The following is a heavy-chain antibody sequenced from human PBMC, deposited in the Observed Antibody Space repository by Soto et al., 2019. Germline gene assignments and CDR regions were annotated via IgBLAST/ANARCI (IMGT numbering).Heavy chain of an antibody. V-gene: IGHV4-59*01. CDR1: GGSMSEYF. Sequence: PSETLSLTCSVSGGSMSEYFWSWIRQSPGKGLEWIGYIYYLGSTDHNPSLKSRVTISVDTSKRQFSLGLTSVTAADTAVYYCARDGYDGSGSPYPAYWGPGTQVTVSS. D-gene: IGHD3-10*01. J-gene: IGHJ4*02. CDR2: IYYLGST. CDR3: ARDGYDGSGSPYPAY.